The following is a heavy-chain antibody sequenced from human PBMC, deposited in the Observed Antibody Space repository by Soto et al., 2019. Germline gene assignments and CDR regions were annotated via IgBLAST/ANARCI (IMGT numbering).Heavy chain of an antibody. CDR2: IIPIFGTA. CDR3: ARPFQSWPGGWYFDL. D-gene: IGHD3-16*01. CDR1: GGTFSSYS. V-gene: IGHV1-69*01. Sequence: QVQLVQSGAEVKKPGSSVKVSCKASGGTFSSYSINWVRQAPGQGLEWMGGIIPIFGTANYAQKFQGRVTPTADESTSTAHMELSSLRKEDTAVYYCARPFQSWPGGWYFDLWGRGTLVTVSS. J-gene: IGHJ2*01.